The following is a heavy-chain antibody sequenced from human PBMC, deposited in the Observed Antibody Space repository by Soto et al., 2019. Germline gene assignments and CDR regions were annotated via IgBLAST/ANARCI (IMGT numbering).Heavy chain of an antibody. V-gene: IGHV4-59*08. J-gene: IGHJ4*02. D-gene: IGHD2-15*01. CDR2: IYYSGST. CDR3: ARLAGGNVLYYFDY. CDR1: GGSISSYY. Sequence: SETLSLTCTVSGGSISSYYWSWIRQPPGKGLEWIGYIYYSGSTNYNPSLKSRVTISVDTSKNQFSLKLSSVTAADTAVYYCARLAGGNVLYYFDYWGQGTLVTVSS.